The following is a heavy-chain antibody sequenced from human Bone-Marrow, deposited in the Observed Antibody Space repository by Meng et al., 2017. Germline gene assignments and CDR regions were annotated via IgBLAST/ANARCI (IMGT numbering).Heavy chain of an antibody. Sequence: ASVKVSCKASGYTFTGYYMHWVRQAPGQGLEWMGWINPNSGGTNYAQKFQGRVTMTRDTSISTAYMELSRLRPDDTAVCYCARVSPYCSGGSCYPGAFDIWGQGTMVTVSS. CDR3: ARVSPYCSGGSCYPGAFDI. J-gene: IGHJ3*02. CDR2: INPNSGGT. CDR1: GYTFTGYY. V-gene: IGHV1-2*02. D-gene: IGHD2-15*01.